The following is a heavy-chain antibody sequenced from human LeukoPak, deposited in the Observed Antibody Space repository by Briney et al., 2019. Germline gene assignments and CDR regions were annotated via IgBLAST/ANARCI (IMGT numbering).Heavy chain of an antibody. CDR3: ARGRVVVSPFDY. V-gene: IGHV1-69*04. D-gene: IGHD3-22*01. J-gene: IGHJ4*02. CDR2: IIPILGIA. CDR1: GFTFSSYA. Sequence: GGSLRLSCAASGFTFSSYAISWVRQAPVQGLEWMGRIIPILGIANYAQKFQGRVTITADKSTSTAYMELSSLRSEDTAVYYCARGRVVVSPFDYWGQGTLVTVSS.